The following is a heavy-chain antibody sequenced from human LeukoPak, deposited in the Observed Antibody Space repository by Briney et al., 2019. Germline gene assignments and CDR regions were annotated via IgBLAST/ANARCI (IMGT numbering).Heavy chain of an antibody. D-gene: IGHD6-13*01. CDR1: GGSISSYY. V-gene: IGHV4-4*07. J-gene: IGHJ4*02. CDR2: IYTSGST. CDR3: ARRPQGIAAAGWRY. Sequence: SETLSLTCTVSGGSISSYYWSWIRQPAGKGLEWIGRIYTSGSTNYNPSLKSRVTISVDTSKNQFSLKLSSVTAADTAVYYCARRPQGIAAAGWRYWGQGTLVTVSS.